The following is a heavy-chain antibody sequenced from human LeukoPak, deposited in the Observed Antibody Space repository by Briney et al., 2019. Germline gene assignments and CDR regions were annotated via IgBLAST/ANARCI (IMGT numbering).Heavy chain of an antibody. CDR3: ARMAYSGGDCHSDY. D-gene: IGHD2-21*01. Sequence: GGSLRLSCAASGFTFDDYGMSWVRQAPGKWLEWVSGINWNGGSTGYADSVKGRFTISRDNAKNSLYLQMNSLRAEDTALYYCARMAYSGGDCHSDYWGQGTLVTVSS. V-gene: IGHV3-20*04. J-gene: IGHJ4*02. CDR2: INWNGGST. CDR1: GFTFDDYG.